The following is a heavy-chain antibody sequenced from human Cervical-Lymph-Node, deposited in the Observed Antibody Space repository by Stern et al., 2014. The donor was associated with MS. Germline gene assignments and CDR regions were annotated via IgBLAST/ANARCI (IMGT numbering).Heavy chain of an antibody. CDR1: GGSISSSGYY. CDR2: IHDSGST. Sequence: VQLVESGPGLVKPSQTLSLTCTVSGGSISSSGYYWSWIRQPADKGLEWIGRIHDSGSTYYNPSLTSRVSISMDKAKNQVSLKRTSVTAADTAVYYCATTRWDLFTWNWFDPWGQGTLVTVSS. D-gene: IGHD1-26*01. J-gene: IGHJ5*02. V-gene: IGHV4-61*02. CDR3: ATTRWDLFTWNWFDP.